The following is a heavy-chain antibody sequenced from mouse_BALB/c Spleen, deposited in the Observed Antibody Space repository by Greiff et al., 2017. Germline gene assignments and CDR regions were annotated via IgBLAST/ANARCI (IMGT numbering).Heavy chain of an antibody. V-gene: IGHV2-9*02. D-gene: IGHD2-4*01. CDR3: NMITSYAMDY. J-gene: IGHJ4*01. CDR1: GFSLTSYG. CDR2: IWAGGST. Sequence: VQLKESGPGLVAPSQSLSITCTVSGFSLTSYGVHWVRQPPGKGLEWLGVIWAGGSTNYNSALMSRLSISKDNSKSQVFLKMNRLQTDDTAMYYCNMITSYAMDYWGQGTSVTVSS.